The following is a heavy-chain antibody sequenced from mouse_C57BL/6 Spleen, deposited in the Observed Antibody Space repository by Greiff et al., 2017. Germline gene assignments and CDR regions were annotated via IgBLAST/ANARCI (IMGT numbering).Heavy chain of an antibody. D-gene: IGHD1-1*02. CDR1: GYAFTSSW. Sequence: VQLQESGPELVKPGASVKLSCKASGYAFTSSWMNWVKQRPGQGLEWIGRIYPGDGDTNYNGKFKDKATLTADKSSSTAYMQLSSLTSEDSAVYYCARGRYDYAMDYWGQGTSVTVSS. V-gene: IGHV1-82*01. J-gene: IGHJ4*01. CDR3: ARGRYDYAMDY. CDR2: IYPGDGDT.